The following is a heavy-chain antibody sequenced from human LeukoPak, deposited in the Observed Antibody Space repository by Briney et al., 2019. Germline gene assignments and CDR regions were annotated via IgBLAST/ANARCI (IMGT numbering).Heavy chain of an antibody. CDR3: AKDLHYNDGRWEFDP. CDR2: MIGNT. V-gene: IGHV3-23*01. J-gene: IGHJ5*02. D-gene: IGHD5-24*01. Sequence: QPGGSLRLSCAASGFTFSTFAMTWVRQAPGQGLEWFAGMIGNTYYADSVKGRFTLFNDNSKKTVYLQMNSLRVEDTAIYYCAKDLHYNDGRWEFDPWGQGTLVTVSS. CDR1: GFTFSTFA.